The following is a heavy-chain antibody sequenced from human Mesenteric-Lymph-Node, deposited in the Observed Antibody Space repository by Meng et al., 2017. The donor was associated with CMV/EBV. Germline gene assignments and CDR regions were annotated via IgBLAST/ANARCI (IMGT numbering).Heavy chain of an antibody. J-gene: IGHJ6*02. CDR2: IYYSGST. Sequence: SETLSLTFTVSGGSISSSSYYWGWIRQPPGKGLEWIGSIYYSGSTYYNPSLKSRVTISVDTSKNQFSLKLSSVTAADTAVYYCASLIVDTAMGYYYYGMDVWGQGTTVTVSS. V-gene: IGHV4-39*01. CDR1: GGSISSSSYY. CDR3: ASLIVDTAMGYYYYGMDV. D-gene: IGHD5-18*01.